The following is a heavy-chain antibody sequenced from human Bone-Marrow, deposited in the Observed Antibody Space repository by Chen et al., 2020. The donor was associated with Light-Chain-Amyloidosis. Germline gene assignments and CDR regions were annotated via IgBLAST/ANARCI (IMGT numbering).Heavy chain of an antibody. CDR1: GFPFSSHA. V-gene: IGHV3-30*04. D-gene: IGHD3-9*01. CDR2: ISFDG. CDR3: ARTLRYGHQVYFDY. J-gene: IGHJ4*02. Sequence: QVQLVESGGGVVQPGTSLRLSCVGSGFPFSSHAMHWVRQAPGRGLEWVAVISFDGSADSVQGRFTVSRDNSKSTLYLQMDSLRPDDTAVYYCARTLRYGHQVYFDYWGQGTLVTVSS.